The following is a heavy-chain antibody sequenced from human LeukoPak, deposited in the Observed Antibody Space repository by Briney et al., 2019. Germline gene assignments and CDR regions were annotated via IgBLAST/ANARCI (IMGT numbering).Heavy chain of an antibody. Sequence: PGGSLRLSCAASGFTFSSYSMNWVRQAPGKGLEWVSSISSSSSYIYYADSVKGRFTISRDNAKNSLYLQMNSLRAEDTAVYYCARHVGIAAAGLGYNWFDPWGQGTLVTVSS. J-gene: IGHJ5*02. CDR3: ARHVGIAAAGLGYNWFDP. D-gene: IGHD6-13*01. CDR1: GFTFSSYS. V-gene: IGHV3-21*01. CDR2: ISSSSSYI.